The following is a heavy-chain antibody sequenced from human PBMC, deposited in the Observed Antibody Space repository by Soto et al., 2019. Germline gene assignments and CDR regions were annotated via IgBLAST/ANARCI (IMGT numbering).Heavy chain of an antibody. V-gene: IGHV3-30*18. CDR1: GFTFSSYG. J-gene: IGHJ6*02. CDR2: ISYDGSNK. Sequence: GGSLRLSCAAPGFTFSSYGMHWVRQAPGKGLEWVAVISYDGSNKYYADSVKGRFTISRDNSKNTLYLQMNSLRAEDTAVYYCAKPLAAPSTYYYYGMDVWGQGTTVTVSS. CDR3: AKPLAAPSTYYYYGMDV. D-gene: IGHD6-13*01.